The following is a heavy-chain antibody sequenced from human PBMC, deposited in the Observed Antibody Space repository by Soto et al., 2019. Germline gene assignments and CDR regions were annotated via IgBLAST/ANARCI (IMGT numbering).Heavy chain of an antibody. D-gene: IGHD2-21*01. J-gene: IGHJ4*02. CDR3: ARYLLSAPYY. V-gene: IGHV1-18*01. CDR2: ISAYNGNT. Sequence: QVQLVQSGAEVKKPGASVKVSCKASGYTFTSYGISWVRQAPGQGLEWMGWISAYNGNTNYAQKLQGRVTMPTDTSTSTPSTELTTLPSDPTAVYYCARYLLSAPYYWRPGTLVTVSS. CDR1: GYTFTSYG.